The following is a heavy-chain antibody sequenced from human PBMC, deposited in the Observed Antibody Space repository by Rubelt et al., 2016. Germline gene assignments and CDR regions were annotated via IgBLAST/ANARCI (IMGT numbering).Heavy chain of an antibody. Sequence: QVQLQQWGAGLLKPSETLSLTCAVYGGSFSGYYWSWVRQPPGKGLEWIGESNHSGSTNYNPSLKSRGTITVETYKKQFSLRLSSVTAAEPLWYYAARGRISSGRTSYYYYYGMDVWGQGTTVTVSS. V-gene: IGHV4-34*01. CDR2: SNHSGST. J-gene: IGHJ6*02. CDR1: GGSFSGYY. D-gene: IGHD6-25*01. CDR3: ARGRISSGRTSYYYYYGMDV.